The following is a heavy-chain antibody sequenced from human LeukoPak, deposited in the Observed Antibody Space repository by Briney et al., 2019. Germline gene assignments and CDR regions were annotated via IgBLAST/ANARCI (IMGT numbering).Heavy chain of an antibody. D-gene: IGHD3-22*01. CDR3: AYSSDFQQH. V-gene: IGHV4-34*01. CDR2: INHGGST. CDR1: GGSFSDYY. Sequence: PSETLSLTCAVYGGSFSDYYWSSFRQPPGKGLEWIGEINHGGSTNYNPSLKSRVTISVDTSKNQFSLKLSSVIAADTAVYYCAYSSDFQQHWGQGTLVTVSS. J-gene: IGHJ1*01.